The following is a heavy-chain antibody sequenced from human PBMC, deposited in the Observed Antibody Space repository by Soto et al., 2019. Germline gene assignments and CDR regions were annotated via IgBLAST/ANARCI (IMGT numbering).Heavy chain of an antibody. CDR1: GFTFSSYA. D-gene: IGHD3-9*01. CDR3: AKGMTYYDVLTGYWAYFDC. V-gene: IGHV3-23*01. Sequence: GGSLRLSCAASGFTFSSYAMNWVRQAPGKGLEWVSLIGGDGGSTYYADSVRGRFTISRDNSKNTLYLQMNNLRVEDTAVYYCAKGMTYYDVLTGYWAYFDCWGQGTLVTVSS. J-gene: IGHJ4*02. CDR2: IGGDGGST.